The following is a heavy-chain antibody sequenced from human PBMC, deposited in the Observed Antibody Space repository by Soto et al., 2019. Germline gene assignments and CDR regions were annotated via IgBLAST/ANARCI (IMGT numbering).Heavy chain of an antibody. V-gene: IGHV4-59*01. CDR3: ARVGSSWYSHYYYYGMDV. D-gene: IGHD6-13*01. CDR2: IYYSGST. Sequence: SETLSLTCTVSGGSISSYYWSWIRQPPGKGLEWIGYIYYSGSTNYNPSLKSRVTISVDTSKNQFSLKLSSVTAADTAVYYCARVGSSWYSHYYYYGMDVWGQGTTVTVSS. CDR1: GGSISSYY. J-gene: IGHJ6*02.